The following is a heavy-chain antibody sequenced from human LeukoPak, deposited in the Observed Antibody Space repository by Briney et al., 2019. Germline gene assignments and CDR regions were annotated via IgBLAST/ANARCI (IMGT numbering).Heavy chain of an antibody. CDR3: ARASGRGRYFDL. J-gene: IGHJ2*01. CDR2: TYYRSKWYN. CDR1: GDSVSSKSTA. Sequence: SQTLSLTCAISGDSVSSKSTAWNWIRQSPSRGLEWLGRTYYRSKWYNGYAVSVKSRITINPDTSKNQFSLQLNSVTPEDTAVYYCARASGRGRYFDLWGRGTLVTVSS. V-gene: IGHV6-1*01. D-gene: IGHD3-16*01.